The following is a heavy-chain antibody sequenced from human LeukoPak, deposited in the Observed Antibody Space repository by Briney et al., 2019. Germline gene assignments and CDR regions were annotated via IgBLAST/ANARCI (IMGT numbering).Heavy chain of an antibody. D-gene: IGHD1-14*01. CDR1: GFTFSNYE. J-gene: IGHJ4*02. CDR3: TSPESFDY. Sequence: GGSLRLSCAASGFTFSNYEMNWVRQAPGKGLEWLSYISSSGGTIYYADSVKGRCTISRDNAKNSLYLQMNNLRAEDTAIYYCTSPESFDYWGQGTLVTVSS. CDR2: ISSSGGTI. V-gene: IGHV3-48*03.